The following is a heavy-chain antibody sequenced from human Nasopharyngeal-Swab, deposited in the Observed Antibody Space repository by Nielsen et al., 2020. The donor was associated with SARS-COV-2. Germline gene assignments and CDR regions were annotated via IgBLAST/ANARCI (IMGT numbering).Heavy chain of an antibody. V-gene: IGHV3-7*03. CDR1: GFTFSSYW. CDR3: ARDGILLWFGEERLDY. Sequence: GESLKISCAASGFTFSSYWMSWVRQAPGKGLEWVASIKQDGSEKYYVDSAKGRFTISRDNAKNSLYLQMNSLRAEDTAVYYCARDGILLWFGEERLDYWGQGTLVTVSS. CDR2: IKQDGSEK. D-gene: IGHD3-10*01. J-gene: IGHJ4*02.